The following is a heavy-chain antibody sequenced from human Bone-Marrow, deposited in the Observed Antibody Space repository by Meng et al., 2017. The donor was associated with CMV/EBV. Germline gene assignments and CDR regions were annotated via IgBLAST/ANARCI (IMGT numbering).Heavy chain of an antibody. CDR3: ARSVVVPAADDY. CDR1: GYTFTSYY. CDR2: INPSGGST. Sequence: ASVKVSCKASGYTFTSYYMHWVRQAPGQGLEWMGIINPSGGSTSYAQKFQGRVTMTRDTSTSTVYMELSSLRSDDTAVYYCARSVVVPAADDYWGQGTLVTVSS. J-gene: IGHJ4*02. V-gene: IGHV1-46*01. D-gene: IGHD2-2*01.